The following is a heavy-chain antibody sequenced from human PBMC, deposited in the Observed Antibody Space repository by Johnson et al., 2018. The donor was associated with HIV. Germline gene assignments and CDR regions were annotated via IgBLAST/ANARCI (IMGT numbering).Heavy chain of an antibody. CDR1: GFTFSNYW. Sequence: EVQLVESGGGVVQPGRSLRLSCAASGFTFSNYWMSWVRQAPGKGLEWVANIKEDGSEKYYADSVKGRFTISRDNSKNTLYLQMNSLRAEDTAVYYCARALTTDAFDIWGQGTMVTVSS. D-gene: IGHD4-17*01. V-gene: IGHV3-7*01. J-gene: IGHJ3*02. CDR3: ARALTTDAFDI. CDR2: IKEDGSEK.